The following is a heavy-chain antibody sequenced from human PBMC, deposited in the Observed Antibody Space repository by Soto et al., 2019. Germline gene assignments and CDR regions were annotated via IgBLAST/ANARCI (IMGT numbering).Heavy chain of an antibody. CDR1: GGSISSGGYY. Sequence: QVQLQESGPGLVKPSQTLSLTCTVSGGSISSGGYYWSWIRQHPGKGLEWIGYIYYSGSTYYNPSLHSRVTLSADTSKNQFSLKLRSVTAAATAVYYCARTGQDGAQLYYYYGMDVWGQGTTVTVSS. J-gene: IGHJ6*02. D-gene: IGHD2-2*01. CDR2: IYYSGST. CDR3: ARTGQDGAQLYYYYGMDV. V-gene: IGHV4-31*03.